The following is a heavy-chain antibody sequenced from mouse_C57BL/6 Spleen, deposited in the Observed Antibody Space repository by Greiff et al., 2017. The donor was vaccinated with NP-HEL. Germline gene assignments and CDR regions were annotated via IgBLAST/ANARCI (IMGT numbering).Heavy chain of an antibody. CDR3: ARWDLYYDYDGYYFDY. D-gene: IGHD2-4*01. J-gene: IGHJ2*01. Sequence: EVQLQQSGPELVKPGASVKMSCKASGYTFTDYNMHWVKQSHGKSLEWIGYINPNNGGTSYNQKFKGKATLTVNKSSSTAYMELRSLTSEDSAVYYCARWDLYYDYDGYYFDYWGQGTTLTVSS. V-gene: IGHV1-22*01. CDR2: INPNNGGT. CDR1: GYTFTDYN.